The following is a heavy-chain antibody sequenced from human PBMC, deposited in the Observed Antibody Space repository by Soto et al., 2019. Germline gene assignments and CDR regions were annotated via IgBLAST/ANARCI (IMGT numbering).Heavy chain of an antibody. D-gene: IGHD2-15*01. Sequence: QVQLQESGPGLVKPSQTLSLTCTVSGGSISSGGYYWSWIRQHPGKGLEWIGYISYRGSAYYSPSLKSRVTISVDTSKNQFSLKVNSVTAAETAVYYCARRMQNYYTMGVWGQGTTVTVSS. V-gene: IGHV4-31*03. CDR2: ISYRGSA. CDR3: ARRMQNYYTMGV. J-gene: IGHJ6*02. CDR1: GGSISSGGYY.